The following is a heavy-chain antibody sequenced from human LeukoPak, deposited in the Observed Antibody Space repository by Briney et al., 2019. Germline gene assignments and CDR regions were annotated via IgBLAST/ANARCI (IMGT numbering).Heavy chain of an antibody. V-gene: IGHV3-23*01. CDR1: GFTFSNYA. CDR3: ARDFLNRQFDY. Sequence: GGSLRLSCAASGFTFSNYAMSWVRQAPGKGLEWVSGISGSGAKTNYADSVKGRFTISRDNAKNSLYLQMNSLRAEDTAIYYCARDFLNRQFDYWGRGTVVTVPS. CDR2: ISGSGAKT. J-gene: IGHJ4*02.